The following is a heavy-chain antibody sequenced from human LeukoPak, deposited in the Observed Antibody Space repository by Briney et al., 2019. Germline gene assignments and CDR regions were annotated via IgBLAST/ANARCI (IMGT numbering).Heavy chain of an antibody. J-gene: IGHJ6*02. CDR3: ARRGYCYYGMDV. D-gene: IGHD3-10*01. CDR2: IDPSDSYT. CDR1: GHSFTSYW. Sequence: GESLKISCKGSGHSFTSYWISWVRQMPGIGLEWMGRIDPSDSYTNYSPSFQGHVTISADKSISTAYLQWSSLKASDTAIYYCARRGYCYYGMDVWGQGTTVTVSS. V-gene: IGHV5-10-1*01.